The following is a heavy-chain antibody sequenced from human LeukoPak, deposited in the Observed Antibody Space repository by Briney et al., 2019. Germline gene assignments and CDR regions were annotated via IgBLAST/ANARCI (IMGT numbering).Heavy chain of an antibody. D-gene: IGHD3-22*01. Sequence: SRTLSLTCTVSGGSISSGGYSWSWIRQHPGKGLEWIGYIYYSGSTYYNPSLKSRVTISVDTSKNQFSLKLSSVTAADTAVYYCAGNRIYDSSGYNWGQGTLVTVSS. J-gene: IGHJ4*02. CDR1: GGSISSGGYS. CDR2: IYYSGST. V-gene: IGHV4-31*03. CDR3: AGNRIYDSSGYN.